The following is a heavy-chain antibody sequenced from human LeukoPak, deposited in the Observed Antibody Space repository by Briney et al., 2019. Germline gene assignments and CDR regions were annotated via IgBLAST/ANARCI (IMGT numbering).Heavy chain of an antibody. D-gene: IGHD1-20*01. CDR1: GFTFSSYA. Sequence: PGGSLRLSCAASGFTFSSYAMSWVRQAPGKGLEWVSGISGDGGNTYYADSVKGRFTISRDNSKNTLYLQMNSLRAEDTAVYYCARLKSNWNPFDYWGQGTLVTVSS. CDR3: ARLKSNWNPFDY. CDR2: ISGDGGNT. J-gene: IGHJ4*02. V-gene: IGHV3-23*01.